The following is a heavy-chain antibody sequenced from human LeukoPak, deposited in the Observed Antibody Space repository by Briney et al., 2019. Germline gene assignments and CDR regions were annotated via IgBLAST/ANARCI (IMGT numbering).Heavy chain of an antibody. CDR2: ISGSGGRT. D-gene: IGHD6-19*01. J-gene: IGHJ4*02. V-gene: IGHV3-23*01. Sequence: TGGSLRLSCAASGFTFSSYAMSWVRQAPGKGLEWVSAISGSGGRTSYVDSVKGRFTISRDDSKNTLYRQMNSLRAEDTAVYYCAKDGREQWLVPYYFDYWGQGALVTVSS. CDR1: GFTFSSYA. CDR3: AKDGREQWLVPYYFDY.